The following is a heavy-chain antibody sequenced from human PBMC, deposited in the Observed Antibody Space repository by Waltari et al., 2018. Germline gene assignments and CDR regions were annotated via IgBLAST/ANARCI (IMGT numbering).Heavy chain of an antibody. J-gene: IGHJ4*02. Sequence: EVKLVESGGGLVQPGGSLRLSCAASGFAFGHYELNWVRQAPGKGLEWVSYISSSGRTIDYADSVKGRLTMSRDDAKNSVYLQMHSLRAEDTAVYYCATSIVGSLDYWGQGNLVTVSS. CDR2: ISSSGRTI. D-gene: IGHD1-26*01. V-gene: IGHV3-48*03. CDR1: GFAFGHYE. CDR3: ATSIVGSLDY.